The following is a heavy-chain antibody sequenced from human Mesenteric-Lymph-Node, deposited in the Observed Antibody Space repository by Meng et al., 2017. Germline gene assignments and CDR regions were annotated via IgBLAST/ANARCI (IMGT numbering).Heavy chain of an antibody. Sequence: GGSLRLSCAASGLRLSGSTLHWVRQSSGKGLEWVGRIRSKTNAYATAYAASVKGRFTISRDDSENTAYLQMDSLRTEDTAVYYCITQQWLVLGFDYWGQGTVVTVSS. CDR1: GLRLSGST. CDR3: ITQQWLVLGFDY. CDR2: IRSKTNAYAT. V-gene: IGHV3-73*01. D-gene: IGHD6-19*01. J-gene: IGHJ4*02.